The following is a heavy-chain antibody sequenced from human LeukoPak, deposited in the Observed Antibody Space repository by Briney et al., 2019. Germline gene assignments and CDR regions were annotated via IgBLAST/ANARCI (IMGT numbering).Heavy chain of an antibody. V-gene: IGHV3-7*01. CDR1: GFSFSSYW. CDR2: IKRDGSVE. J-gene: IGHJ6*03. Sequence: PGGSLRLSCAASGFSFSSYWMTWVRQTPGKGLEWVANIKRDGSVEYYVDSVKGRFTISRDNTKNSLHLQMNSLRAEDTAVYYCARDRSTAMVPYYYMDVWGKGTTVTVSS. CDR3: ARDRSTAMVPYYYMDV. D-gene: IGHD5-18*01.